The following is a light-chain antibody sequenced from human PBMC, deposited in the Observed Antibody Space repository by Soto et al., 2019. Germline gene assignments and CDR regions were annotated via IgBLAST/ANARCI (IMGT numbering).Light chain of an antibody. CDR2: GAS. Sequence: IVLTQSPAILSLSPGERATLSCRASQSVGSSYLAWYQHKPGQAPRLLIHGASSRVTGIPARFSGSGSGTEFTLTINSLQSEDFAVCYCQPYDNWPLTFGGGTKVDIK. CDR3: QPYDNWPLT. V-gene: IGKV3D-15*01. CDR1: QSVGSSY. J-gene: IGKJ4*01.